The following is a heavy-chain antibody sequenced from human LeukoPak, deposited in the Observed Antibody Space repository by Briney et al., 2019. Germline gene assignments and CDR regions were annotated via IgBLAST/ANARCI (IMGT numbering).Heavy chain of an antibody. Sequence: GGSLRLSCAASGFTFSSYSMNWVRQAPGKGLEWVSSISSSSSYIYYADSVKGRFAISRDNAKNSLYLQMNSLRAEDTAVYYCARSEADYYDSSGYWADAFDIWGQGTMVTVSS. CDR3: ARSEADYYDSSGYWADAFDI. J-gene: IGHJ3*02. D-gene: IGHD3-22*01. CDR2: ISSSSSYI. CDR1: GFTFSSYS. V-gene: IGHV3-21*01.